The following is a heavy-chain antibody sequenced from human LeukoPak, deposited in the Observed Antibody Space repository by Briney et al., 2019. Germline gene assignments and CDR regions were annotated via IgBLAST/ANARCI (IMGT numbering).Heavy chain of an antibody. V-gene: IGHV3-15*01. CDR3: TTDRYGRGPDY. Sequence: PGGSLRLSCAASGFTFSDYYMSWIRQAPGKGLEWVGRIKSKTDGGTTDYAAPVKGRFTISRDDSKNTLYLQMNSLKTEDTAVYYCTTDRYGRGPDYWGQGTLVTVSS. CDR1: GFTFSDYY. CDR2: IKSKTDGGTT. J-gene: IGHJ4*02. D-gene: IGHD4-17*01.